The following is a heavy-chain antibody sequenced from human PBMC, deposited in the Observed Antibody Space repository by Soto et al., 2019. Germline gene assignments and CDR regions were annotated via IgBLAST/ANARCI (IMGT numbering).Heavy chain of an antibody. CDR3: ARTVDTAIRRWFDP. J-gene: IGHJ5*02. CDR2: IIPIFGTA. V-gene: IGHV1-69*01. Sequence: QVQLVQSGAEVKKPGSSVKVSCKASGGTFSSYAISWVRQAPGQGLEWMGGIIPIFGTAHYAQKFQGRVTITADESTSTAYMELSSLRSEDTAVYDCARTVDTAIRRWFDPWGQGTLVTVSS. CDR1: GGTFSSYA. D-gene: IGHD5-18*01.